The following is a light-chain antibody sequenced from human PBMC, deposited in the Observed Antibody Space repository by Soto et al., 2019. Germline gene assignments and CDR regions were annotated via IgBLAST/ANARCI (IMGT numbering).Light chain of an antibody. J-gene: IGLJ1*01. CDR2: EVS. CDR1: SSDVGGYNY. V-gene: IGLV2-14*01. Sequence: QSALTQPASVSGSPGQSITISCTGTSSDVGGYNYVSWYQQHPGKAPKLMIYEVSNRPSGVSNRFSASKSGSTASLTISGLQAEDEADYYCNSYTSDYTYVFGTGTKVTVL. CDR3: NSYTSDYTYV.